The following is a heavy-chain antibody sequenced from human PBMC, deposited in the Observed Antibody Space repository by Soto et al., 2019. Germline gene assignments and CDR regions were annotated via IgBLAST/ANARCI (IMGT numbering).Heavy chain of an antibody. D-gene: IGHD6-6*01. CDR2: INHSGST. CDR3: ARGHGAALRYFDY. J-gene: IGHJ4*02. V-gene: IGHV4-34*01. Sequence: SETLSLTCAFYVGSFSGYYWSWIRQPPGKGLEWIGEINHSGSTNYNPSLKSRVTISVDTSKNQFSLKLSSVTAADTAVYYCARGHGAALRYFDYWGQGTLVTVSS. CDR1: VGSFSGYY.